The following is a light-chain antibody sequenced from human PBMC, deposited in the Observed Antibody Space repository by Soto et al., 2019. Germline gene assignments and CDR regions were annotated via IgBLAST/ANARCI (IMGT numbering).Light chain of an antibody. Sequence: SYDLTQPPSVSVAPGQTARITCGGNDIGDKNVHWYQQRPGQAPVLVVYDDSDRPSGTPERLSGSNSGNTATLTITRVEAGDEADYYCQVWDNSSDQYVFGTGTKVTVL. J-gene: IGLJ1*01. CDR2: DDS. CDR1: DIGDKN. CDR3: QVWDNSSDQYV. V-gene: IGLV3-21*02.